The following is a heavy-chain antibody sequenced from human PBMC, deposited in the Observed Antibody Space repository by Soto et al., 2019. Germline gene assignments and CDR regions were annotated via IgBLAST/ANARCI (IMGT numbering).Heavy chain of an antibody. CDR1: GFALSNAIMV. J-gene: IGHJ5*02. V-gene: IGHV2-26*01. CDR2: IFSNDEK. D-gene: IGHD1-7*01. CDR3: ARIPDLELHPNWFDP. Sequence: SGPTLVNPTDTLTLTCTVSGFALSNAIMVLIWIRHPPGKALEWLAHIFSNDEKSYSTSLKSRLTISKDTSKSQVVLTMTNMDPVDTATYYCARIPDLELHPNWFDPWGQGTLVTVS.